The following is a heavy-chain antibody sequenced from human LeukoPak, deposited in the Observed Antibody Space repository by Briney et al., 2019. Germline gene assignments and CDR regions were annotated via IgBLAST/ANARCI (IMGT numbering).Heavy chain of an antibody. D-gene: IGHD3-22*01. CDR2: TYYRSTWYN. CDR3: ARDVYYYDSSGRAPVYDAFDI. J-gene: IGHJ3*02. CDR1: GDSASSSTAA. V-gene: IGHV6-1*01. Sequence: SQTLSLTCAISGDSASSSTAAWNWIRQSPSRGLEWLGRTYYRSTWYNDYAVSVKSRITINPETSNNQFCLQLNSVTPEDTAVYYCARDVYYYDSSGRAPVYDAFDIWGQGTMVTVSS.